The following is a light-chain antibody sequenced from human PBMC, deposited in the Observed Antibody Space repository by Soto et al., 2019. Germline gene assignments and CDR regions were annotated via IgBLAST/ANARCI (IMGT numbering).Light chain of an antibody. CDR2: EVS. CDR1: TSDVGGYNY. J-gene: IGLJ7*01. V-gene: IGLV2-14*01. CDR3: SSYTNNITL. Sequence: QSALTQPASVSGSPGQSFTISCTGTTSDVGGYNYVSWYQHHPGKAPKLMIYEVSNRPSGVSNRFSGSKSGNTASLTISGLQAEDEADYYCSSYTNNITLFGGGTQLTVL.